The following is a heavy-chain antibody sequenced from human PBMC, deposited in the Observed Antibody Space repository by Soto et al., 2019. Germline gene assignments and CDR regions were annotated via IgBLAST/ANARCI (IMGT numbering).Heavy chain of an antibody. D-gene: IGHD6-6*01. CDR2: INHSGST. J-gene: IGHJ4*02. Sequence: PSETLSLTCAVSGGSISSSNWWSWVRQPPGKGLEWIGEINHSGSTNYNPSLKSRVTISVDTSKNQFSLKLSSVTAADTAVYYCASHRPSSLGYFAYWGQGTLVTVSS. CDR3: ASHRPSSLGYFAY. V-gene: IGHV4-4*02. CDR1: GGSISSSNW.